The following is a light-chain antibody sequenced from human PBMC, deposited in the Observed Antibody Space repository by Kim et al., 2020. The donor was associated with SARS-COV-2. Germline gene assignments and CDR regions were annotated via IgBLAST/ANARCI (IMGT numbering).Light chain of an antibody. CDR1: SNIVAYYNS. CDR3: SSYTTSTSLI. Sequence: PSTTFSGAATSNIVAYYNSSSYYQQPPDEAPQLMIYDVSRPPSVFAHLFSGSKSGKTSSLTTSVLQPEDEAYYYCSSYTTSTSLIFGGGTQLTVL. J-gene: IGLJ2*01. CDR2: DVS. V-gene: IGLV2-14*03.